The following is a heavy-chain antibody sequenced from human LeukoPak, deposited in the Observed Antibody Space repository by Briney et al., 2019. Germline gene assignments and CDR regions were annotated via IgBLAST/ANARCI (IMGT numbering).Heavy chain of an antibody. V-gene: IGHV1-69*13. CDR1: GCTFSSYA. D-gene: IGHD3-9*01. J-gene: IGHJ4*02. Sequence: SVKVSCKASGCTFSSYAISWVRQAPGQGLEWMGGIIPIFGTANYAQKFQGRVTITADESTSTAYMELSSLRSEDTAVYYCARNSVLRYFDWLFFFDYWGQGTLVTVSS. CDR2: IIPIFGTA. CDR3: ARNSVLRYFDWLFFFDY.